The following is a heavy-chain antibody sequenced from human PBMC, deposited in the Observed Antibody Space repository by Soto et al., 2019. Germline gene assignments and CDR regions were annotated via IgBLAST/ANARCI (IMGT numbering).Heavy chain of an antibody. V-gene: IGHV3-33*01. D-gene: IGHD4-17*01. J-gene: IGHJ6*03. CDR2: IWYDGSNK. Sequence: GGSLRLSCAASGFTFSSYGMHWVRQAPGKGLEWVAVIWYDGSNKYYADSVKGRFTISRDNSKNTLYLQMNSLRAEDTAVYYCARAYGDHAYYYYYMDVWGKGTTVTVSS. CDR1: GFTFSSYG. CDR3: ARAYGDHAYYYYYMDV.